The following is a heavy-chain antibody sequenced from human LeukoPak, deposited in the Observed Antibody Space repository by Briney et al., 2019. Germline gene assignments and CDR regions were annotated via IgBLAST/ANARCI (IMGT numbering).Heavy chain of an antibody. Sequence: PGGSLRLSCAASGFTFSSDAMSWVRQAPGEGLEWGSAISGSGGSTYYADSVKGRFTISRDNSKNTLYLQMNSLSAADTAVYYCAKDSRSSYDYWGQGTLVTGSS. CDR2: ISGSGGST. J-gene: IGHJ4*02. V-gene: IGHV3-23*01. CDR1: GFTFSSDA. CDR3: AKDSRSSYDY. D-gene: IGHD6-6*01.